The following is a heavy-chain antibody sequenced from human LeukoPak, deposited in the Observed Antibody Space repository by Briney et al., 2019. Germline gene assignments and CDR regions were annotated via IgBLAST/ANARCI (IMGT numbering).Heavy chain of an antibody. J-gene: IGHJ4*02. CDR1: GFTFSGSA. D-gene: IGHD3-22*01. CDR3: TSDYDSSGYYYGVPDY. Sequence: PGGSLRLSCAASGFTFSGSAMHWVRQASGKGLEWVGRIRSKANSYATAYAASVKGRFTISRDDSKNTAYLQMNSLKTEDTAVYYCTSDYDSSGYYYGVPDYWGQGTLVTVSS. CDR2: IRSKANSYAT. V-gene: IGHV3-73*01.